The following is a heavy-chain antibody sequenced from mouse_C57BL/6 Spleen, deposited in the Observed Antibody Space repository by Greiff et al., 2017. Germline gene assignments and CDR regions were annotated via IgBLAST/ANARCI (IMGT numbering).Heavy chain of an antibody. CDR3: ARLGSSYAMDY. J-gene: IGHJ4*01. CDR1: GYTFTSYW. D-gene: IGHD1-1*01. Sequence: QVQLQQPGAELVKPGASVKLSCKASGYTFTSYWMHWVKQRPGQGLEWIGMIHPNSGSTNYNEKFKSKATLTVDKSSSTAYMQLSSLTSEDSAVXYCARLGSSYAMDYWGQGTSVTVSS. CDR2: IHPNSGST. V-gene: IGHV1-64*01.